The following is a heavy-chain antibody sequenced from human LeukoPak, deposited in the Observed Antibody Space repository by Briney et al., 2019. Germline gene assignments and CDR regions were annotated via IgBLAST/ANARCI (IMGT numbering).Heavy chain of an antibody. J-gene: IGHJ4*02. V-gene: IGHV3-23*01. CDR3: AKAREIMIFGVVIPAGY. Sequence: GWSLRLSCAASGFTFTSYAVTWVRQAPGKGLEWVSTISSSGGSSYYADSVKGRVTISRDNSENTLYLQMNSLRAEDTAVYYCAKAREIMIFGVVIPAGYWGPGTLVTVSS. CDR2: ISSSGGSS. D-gene: IGHD3-3*01. CDR1: GFTFTSYA.